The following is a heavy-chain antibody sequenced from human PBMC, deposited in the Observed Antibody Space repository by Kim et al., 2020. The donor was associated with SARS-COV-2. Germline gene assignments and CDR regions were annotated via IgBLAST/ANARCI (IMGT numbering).Heavy chain of an antibody. V-gene: IGHV3-73*01. D-gene: IGHD6-19*01. CDR3: TSCIYYSSGCEYYFDY. Sequence: GGSLRLSCAASGFTFSGSAMHWVRQASGKGLEWVGRIRSKANSYATAYAASVKGRFTISRDDSKNTAYLQMNSLKTEDTAVYYCTSCIYYSSGCEYYFDYWGQGTLVTVSS. J-gene: IGHJ4*02. CDR2: IRSKANSYAT. CDR1: GFTFSGSA.